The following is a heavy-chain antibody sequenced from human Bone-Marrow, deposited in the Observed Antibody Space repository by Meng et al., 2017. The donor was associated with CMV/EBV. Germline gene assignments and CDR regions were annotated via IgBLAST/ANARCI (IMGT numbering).Heavy chain of an antibody. CDR3: ARGSGSSELKRVDY. CDR1: GYTFTGYY. V-gene: IGHV1-2*02. D-gene: IGHD1-26*01. J-gene: IGHJ4*02. CDR2: IHPNSGGT. Sequence: SGYTFTGYYMHWVRQAPGQGLEWMGWIHPNSGGTNYAQKFQGRVTMTRDTSISTAYMELSRLRSGDTAVYYCARGSGSSELKRVDYWGQGTLVTVSS.